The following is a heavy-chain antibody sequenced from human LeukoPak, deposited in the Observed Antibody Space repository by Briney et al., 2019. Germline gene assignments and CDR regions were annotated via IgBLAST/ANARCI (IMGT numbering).Heavy chain of an antibody. CDR1: GGSFSGYY. CDR3: ARGRTFSAEWFDP. D-gene: IGHD3-3*02. Sequence: SETLSLTCAVYGGSFSGYYWSWIRQPPGKGLEWIGSIYHSGSTYYNPSLKSRVTISVDTSKNQFSLKLSSVTAADTAVYYCARGRTFSAEWFDPWGQGTLVTVSS. V-gene: IGHV4-34*01. CDR2: IYHSGST. J-gene: IGHJ5*02.